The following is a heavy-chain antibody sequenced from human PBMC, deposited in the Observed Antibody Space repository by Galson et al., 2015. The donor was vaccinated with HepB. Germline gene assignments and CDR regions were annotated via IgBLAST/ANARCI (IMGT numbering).Heavy chain of an antibody. D-gene: IGHD6-19*01. CDR3: TRTSSGWYDRLTDAFDI. Sequence: SLRLSCAASGFTFSGSAMHWVRQASGKGLEWVGRIRSKANSYATAYAASVKGRFTISRDDSKNTAYLQMNSLKTEDTAVYYCTRTSSGWYDRLTDAFDIWGQGTMVTVSS. J-gene: IGHJ3*02. V-gene: IGHV3-73*01. CDR1: GFTFSGSA. CDR2: IRSKANSYAT.